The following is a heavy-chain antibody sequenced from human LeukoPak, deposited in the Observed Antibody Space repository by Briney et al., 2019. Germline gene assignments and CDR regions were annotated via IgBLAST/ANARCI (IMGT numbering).Heavy chain of an antibody. Sequence: ASVKVSCKASGYTFTGYHMHWVRQAPGQGLEWMGRINPNSGGTNYAQKFQGRVTMTRDTSISTAYMELSRLRSDDTAVYYCARVNRGYSGYEFSYWGQGTLVTVSS. D-gene: IGHD5-12*01. CDR1: GYTFTGYH. J-gene: IGHJ4*02. CDR2: INPNSGGT. CDR3: ARVNRGYSGYEFSY. V-gene: IGHV1-2*06.